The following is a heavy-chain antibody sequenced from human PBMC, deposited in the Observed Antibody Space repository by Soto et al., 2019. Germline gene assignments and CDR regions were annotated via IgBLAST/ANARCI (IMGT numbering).Heavy chain of an antibody. CDR3: ARDGDIVVVVAATWLLRPNYYGMDV. D-gene: IGHD2-15*01. V-gene: IGHV1-46*01. Sequence: VKVSCKASGYTFTSYYMHWVRPAPGQGLEWMGIINPSGGSTSYAQKFQGRVTMTRDTSTSTGYMELSSLRSEDTAVSYCARDGDIVVVVAATWLLRPNYYGMDVWGQGTTVTVSS. J-gene: IGHJ6*02. CDR1: GYTFTSYY. CDR2: INPSGGST.